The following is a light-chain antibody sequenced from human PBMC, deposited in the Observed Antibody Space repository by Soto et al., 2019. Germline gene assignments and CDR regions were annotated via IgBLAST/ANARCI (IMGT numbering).Light chain of an antibody. CDR1: SSDVGGYNY. CDR3: SSYTSSSPYV. CDR2: EVS. V-gene: IGLV2-14*01. Sequence: QSVLTQPASVSGSPVQSITISCTGTSSDVGGYNYVSWYQQHPGKAPKLMIYEVSNRPSGVSNRFSGSKSGNTASLTISGLQAEDEADYYCSSYTSSSPYVFGTGTKLTVL. J-gene: IGLJ1*01.